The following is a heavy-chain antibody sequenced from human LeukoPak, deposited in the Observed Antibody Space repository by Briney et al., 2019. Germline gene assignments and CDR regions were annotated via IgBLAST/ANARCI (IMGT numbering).Heavy chain of an antibody. Sequence: GGSLTLSCAPSGFIFSSYWMSWVRQAPGKWLEWVAKMQGSEEYYVDSETGRFTISRDNAKNSLYLQMNSLRVDDTAVYYCTRWARYCSEGSCYSWFDPWGQGTLVTVSS. J-gene: IGHJ5*02. V-gene: IGHV3-7*01. CDR2: MQGSEE. CDR1: GFIFSSYW. D-gene: IGHD2-15*01. CDR3: TRWARYCSEGSCYSWFDP.